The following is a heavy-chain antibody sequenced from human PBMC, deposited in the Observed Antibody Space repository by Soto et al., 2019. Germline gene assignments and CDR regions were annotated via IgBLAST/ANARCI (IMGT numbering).Heavy chain of an antibody. CDR3: ARGPGRGNNWFDP. CDR2: IYHSGST. CDR1: GYSISTGFN. V-gene: IGHV4-38-2*01. J-gene: IGHJ5*02. D-gene: IGHD2-2*01. Sequence: NPSETLSLTCAVSGYSISTGFNWAWIRQPPGKGLEWIGSIYHSGSTYYNLSLKSRVTISSDASKNQISLKLSSVTAADTALYYCARGPGRGNNWFDPWGQGTLVTVSS.